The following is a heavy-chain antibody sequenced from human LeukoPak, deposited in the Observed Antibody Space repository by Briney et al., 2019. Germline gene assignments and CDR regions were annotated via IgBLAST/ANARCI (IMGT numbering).Heavy chain of an antibody. D-gene: IGHD4-17*01. Sequence: GGSLRLSCAASGFTFSSYAMSWVRQAPGKGLEWVSAISGSAISTYYADSVKGRFTISRDNSKNTLYLQMNSLRAEDTAVYYCAKAHHGDYFFYFDYWGQGTLVTVSS. CDR1: GFTFSSYA. CDR3: AKAHHGDYFFYFDY. J-gene: IGHJ4*02. V-gene: IGHV3-23*01. CDR2: ISGSAIST.